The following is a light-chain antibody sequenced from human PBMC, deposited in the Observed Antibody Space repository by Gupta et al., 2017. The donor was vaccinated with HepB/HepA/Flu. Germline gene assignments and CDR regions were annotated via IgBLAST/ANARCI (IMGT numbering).Light chain of an antibody. CDR1: QTFSTY. V-gene: IGKV1-39*01. Sequence: DIQMTQSPSSLSASVGDRVTITCRASQTFSTYFNWYQQKPGKAPKLLIYATSTLQRGVTSRFSGSGDGTDFTLTISSRQPEDFATYYCQQRFSNPPTFVFGGGTKVEIK. J-gene: IGKJ4*01. CDR2: ATS. CDR3: QQRFSNPPTFV.